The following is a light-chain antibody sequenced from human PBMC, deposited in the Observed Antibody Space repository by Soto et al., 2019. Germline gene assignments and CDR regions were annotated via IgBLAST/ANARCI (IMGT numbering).Light chain of an antibody. Sequence: EIVMTQSPPTLSVSPGERATLSCRASQSVSSNLAWYQQKPGQAPRLLIYGASTRATGIPARFSGSGSETEFTLNISSLQSEDFAVYYCQQYNNWPPFTFGPGTKVDIK. V-gene: IGKV3-15*01. CDR1: QSVSSN. CDR2: GAS. J-gene: IGKJ3*01. CDR3: QQYNNWPPFT.